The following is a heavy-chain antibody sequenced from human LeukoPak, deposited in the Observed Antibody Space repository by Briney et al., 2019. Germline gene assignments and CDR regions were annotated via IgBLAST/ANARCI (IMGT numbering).Heavy chain of an antibody. J-gene: IGHJ4*02. CDR1: GYMFAAYH. CDR2: INPNNGAT. D-gene: IGHD2-15*01. Sequence: ASVKVSCKASGYMFAAYHMHWVRQAPGQGVEWMGWINPNNGATSYLQRFEGRVTMTTDTATYTAYMQLSSLRSDDTAVYYCARGRWRYCSGASCPDFEFWGQGTLVLVSS. V-gene: IGHV1-2*02. CDR3: ARGRWRYCSGASCPDFEF.